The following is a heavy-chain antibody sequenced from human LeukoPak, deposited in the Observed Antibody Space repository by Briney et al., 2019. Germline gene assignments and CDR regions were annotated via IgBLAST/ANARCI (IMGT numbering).Heavy chain of an antibody. Sequence: GGSLRLPCAASGFTSGFTFSNYWMSWVRQAPGKGLEWVANIKEDGSAEFYVDSVKGRFTISRDNAKNSLYLQMNSLRAEDTAAYYCATSRDAPMETGGQGTLVTVSS. CDR3: ATSRDAPMET. CDR2: IKEDGSAE. J-gene: IGHJ4*02. D-gene: IGHD5-18*01. CDR1: GFTFSNYW. V-gene: IGHV3-7*01.